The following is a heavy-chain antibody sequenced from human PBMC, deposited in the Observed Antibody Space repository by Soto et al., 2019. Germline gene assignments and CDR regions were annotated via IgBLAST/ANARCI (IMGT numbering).Heavy chain of an antibody. CDR2: ISYDGSNR. CDR3: GNGLVTTAWCDP. CDR1: GFTFSSYG. D-gene: IGHD4-17*01. V-gene: IGHV3-30*18. J-gene: IGHJ5*02. Sequence: VQLVESGGGVVQPGRSLRLSCEASGFTFSSYGMQWVRQAPGKGLEWVAVISYDGSNRYYADSVKGRFTISRDNSKKTLYLRMNSLRAEVAAVYYCGNGLVTTAWCDPWGQLTLVTVCS.